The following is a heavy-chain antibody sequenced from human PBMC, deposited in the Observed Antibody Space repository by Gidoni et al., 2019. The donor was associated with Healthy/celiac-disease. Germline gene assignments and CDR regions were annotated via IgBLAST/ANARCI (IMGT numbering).Heavy chain of an antibody. CDR3: AKDMAQDGTVTHDNYYYYGMDV. D-gene: IGHD4-4*01. Sequence: EVQLVESGGVVVQPGGSLRLSCAASGFTFDDYAMHWVRQASGKGLAWVSLISWDGCSTYYADSVKGLFTISRDNSKNSLYLQMNILRAEDTALYYCAKDMAQDGTVTHDNYYYYGMDVWGQGTTVTVSS. J-gene: IGHJ6*02. V-gene: IGHV3-43D*03. CDR2: ISWDGCST. CDR1: GFTFDDYA.